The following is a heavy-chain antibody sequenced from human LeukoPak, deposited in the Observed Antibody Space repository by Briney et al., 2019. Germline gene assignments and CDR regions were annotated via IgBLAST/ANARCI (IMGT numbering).Heavy chain of an antibody. J-gene: IGHJ6*03. CDR2: ISSSGSTI. Sequence: GGSLRLSCAASGFTFSDYYMSWIRQAPVKGLEWVSYISSSGSTIYYADSVKGRFTISRDNAKNSLYLQMNSLRAEDTAVYYCARQGDASNYYYYMDVWGKGTTVTVSS. V-gene: IGHV3-11*04. CDR3: ARQGDASNYYYYMDV. CDR1: GFTFSDYY.